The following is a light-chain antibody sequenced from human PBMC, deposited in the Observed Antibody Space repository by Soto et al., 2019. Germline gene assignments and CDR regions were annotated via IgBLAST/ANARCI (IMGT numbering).Light chain of an antibody. V-gene: IGKV1-5*01. CDR3: QQYNTYLWT. Sequence: DIQMTQSPSTLSASLGDRVTITCRASQSISSWLAWYQWKPGKAPKLLIYDASSLEGGVPSRFSGSGSGTEFTLTISSLQPDDFATYYCQQYNTYLWTFGQGTK. J-gene: IGKJ1*01. CDR2: DAS. CDR1: QSISSW.